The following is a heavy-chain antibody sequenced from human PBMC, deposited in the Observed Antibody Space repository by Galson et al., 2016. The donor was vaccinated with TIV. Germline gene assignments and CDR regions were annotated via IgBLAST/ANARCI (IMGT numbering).Heavy chain of an antibody. CDR2: IKEDGSEK. Sequence: SLRLSCAASGFTFSSARMNWVRQAPGKGLEWVANIKEDGSEKYYVDSVTGRFTVSRDNAKESLFLQMDSLRVEDTAVYYCARVSSWYYVDFWGQGTLITVSS. CDR1: GFTFSSAR. J-gene: IGHJ4*02. V-gene: IGHV3-7*01. D-gene: IGHD6-13*01. CDR3: ARVSSWYYVDF.